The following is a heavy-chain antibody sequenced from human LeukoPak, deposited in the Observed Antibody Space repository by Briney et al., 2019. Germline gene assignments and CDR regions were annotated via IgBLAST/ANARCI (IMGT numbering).Heavy chain of an antibody. D-gene: IGHD5-18*01. Sequence: GGSLRLSCAASGFTFSSYGMHWVRQAPGKGLEWVAVIWYDGSNKYYADSVKGRFTISRDNSKNTLYLQMNSLRAEDTAVYYCARDRGRYSYGTGDWFDPWGQGTLVTVSS. CDR3: ARDRGRYSYGTGDWFDP. CDR2: IWYDGSNK. J-gene: IGHJ5*02. V-gene: IGHV3-33*01. CDR1: GFTFSSYG.